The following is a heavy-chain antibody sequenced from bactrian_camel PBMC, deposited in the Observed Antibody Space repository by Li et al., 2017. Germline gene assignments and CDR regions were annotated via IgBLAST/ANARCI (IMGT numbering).Heavy chain of an antibody. V-gene: IGHV3S54*01. CDR2: ILTGGGNT. D-gene: IGHD1*01. Sequence: QLVESGGGSVQAGGSLRLSCSAARHRYSNNCMGWFRQPPGKAREGIATILTGGGNTYYADSVKGRFTISQDNDKNTVYLQLNSLKTEDTAMYYCTKAVRTYSASGMDYWGKGTQVTVS. J-gene: IGHJ7*01. CDR1: RHRYSNNC.